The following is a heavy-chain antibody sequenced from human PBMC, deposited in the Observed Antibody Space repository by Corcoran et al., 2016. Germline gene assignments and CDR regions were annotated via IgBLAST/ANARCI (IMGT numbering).Heavy chain of an antibody. CDR2: IIPVCGSA. J-gene: IGHJ6*02. D-gene: IGHD4-4*01. Sequence: QVQLVQSGAEVKKPGSSVKVSCKASGGTFSNYAINWVRQAPGQGLEWMGGIIPVCGSANYAQTFQGRVTITADKSTSTAYMELSSLRSEDTAVYYCARARNPYYYYGMDIWGQGTTVTVSS. CDR3: ARARNPYYYYGMDI. V-gene: IGHV1-69*06. CDR1: GGTFSNYA.